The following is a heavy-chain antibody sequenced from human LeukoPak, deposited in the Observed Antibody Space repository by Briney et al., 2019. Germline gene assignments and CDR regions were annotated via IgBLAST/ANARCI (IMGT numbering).Heavy chain of an antibody. J-gene: IGHJ6*02. D-gene: IGHD1-1*01. CDR1: GFTFSSYG. CDR2: IWYDGSNR. CDR3: ARGNGYSYYYGMDV. V-gene: IGHV3-33*01. Sequence: GGSLRLSCAASGFTFSSYGMHWVRQAPGKGLEWVAVIWYDGSNRYYADSVKGRFTISRDNSKNTLYLQMNSLRAEDTAVYYCARGNGYSYYYGMDVWGQGTTVTVSS.